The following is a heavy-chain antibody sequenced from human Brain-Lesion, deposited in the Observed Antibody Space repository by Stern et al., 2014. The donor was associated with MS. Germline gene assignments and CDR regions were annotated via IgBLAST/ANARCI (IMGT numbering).Heavy chain of an antibody. J-gene: IGHJ3*02. CDR1: GFRFSSYA. CDR3: AKGVWGSYLNAFDM. CDR2: ISASGGST. Sequence: EVQLVESGGGFVQPGGSLRLSCAASGFRFSSYAMSWVRQTPGKGLEWVSGISASGGSTYYEDSVKGRFTISRDKSKNTLFLQMNSLRAEDTAVYYCAKGVWGSYLNAFDMWGQGTMVTVSS. V-gene: IGHV3-23*04. D-gene: IGHD3-16*02.